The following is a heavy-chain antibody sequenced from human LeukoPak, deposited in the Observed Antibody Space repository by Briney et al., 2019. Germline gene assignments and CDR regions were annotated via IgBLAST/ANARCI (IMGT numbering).Heavy chain of an antibody. Sequence: SETLSLTCAVYGGSFSGDFWSWIRQSPGKGLEWIGEINHSGSTNYNPSLKSRVTISVDTSKNQFSLKLSSVTAADTAVYYCARRGRWLQLLFDYWGQGTLVTVSS. CDR1: GGSFSGDF. CDR2: INHSGST. CDR3: ARRGRWLQLLFDY. V-gene: IGHV4-34*01. J-gene: IGHJ4*02. D-gene: IGHD5-24*01.